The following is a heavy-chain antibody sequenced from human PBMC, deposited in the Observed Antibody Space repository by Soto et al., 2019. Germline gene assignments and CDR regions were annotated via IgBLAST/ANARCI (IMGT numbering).Heavy chain of an antibody. D-gene: IGHD5-12*01. CDR2: IIPIFGTA. J-gene: IGHJ6*02. V-gene: IGHV1-69*13. CDR1: GGAFSSYA. Sequence: ASVKVSCKASGGAFSSYAISWVRQAPGQGLEWMGGIIPIFGTANYAQKFQGRVTITADESTSTAYMELSSLRSEDTAVYYCARVELGGYDVYYYSGLDVWGQGTTVTVSS. CDR3: ARVELGGYDVYYYSGLDV.